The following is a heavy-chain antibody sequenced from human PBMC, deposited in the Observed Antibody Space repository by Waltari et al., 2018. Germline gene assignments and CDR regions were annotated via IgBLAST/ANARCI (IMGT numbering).Heavy chain of an antibody. CDR2: IDISGGRT. CDR1: RFTFRSCD. J-gene: IGHJ6*02. Sequence: EVQVLESGGGLVEPGGSLRISCAASRFTFRSCDLNWVRQAPGKGLEWVSRIDISGGRTYYADSVKGRFTISRDNSKNTLYLQMNSLRAEDTAVYYCARDAQDMDVWGQGTTVTVSS. CDR3: ARDAQDMDV. V-gene: IGHV3-23*01.